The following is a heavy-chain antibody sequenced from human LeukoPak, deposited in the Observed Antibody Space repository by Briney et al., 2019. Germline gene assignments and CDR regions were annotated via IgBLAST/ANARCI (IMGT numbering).Heavy chain of an antibody. CDR3: AGGLLEHNWNPRTVNFGY. D-gene: IGHD1-20*01. J-gene: IGHJ4*02. V-gene: IGHV1-69*05. CDR2: IISLFGTA. Sequence: GASVKVPCKPSGGNFITYAVSWVRQAPGQGLEWMGGIISLFGTANYAQKFQDRVTITTDESTSAAYMDLSSLTSEDTAVYYCAGGLLEHNWNPRTVNFGYWGQGTLVTVSS. CDR1: GGNFITYA.